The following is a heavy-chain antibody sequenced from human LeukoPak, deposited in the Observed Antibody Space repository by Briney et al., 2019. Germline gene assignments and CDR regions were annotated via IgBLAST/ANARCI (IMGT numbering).Heavy chain of an antibody. D-gene: IGHD2-15*01. Sequence: GGSLRLSCAASGFTFTSYAMHWVRQAPGKGLDWVAIIRYDGGTTYSTDSVKGRFTISRDNSKNTVYLQMNSLGAEDTAVYYCAKALEDCSGGGCFSGYMDVWGKGTTVTVSS. CDR1: GFTFTSYA. CDR3: AKALEDCSGGGCFSGYMDV. V-gene: IGHV3-30*02. CDR2: IRYDGGTT. J-gene: IGHJ6*03.